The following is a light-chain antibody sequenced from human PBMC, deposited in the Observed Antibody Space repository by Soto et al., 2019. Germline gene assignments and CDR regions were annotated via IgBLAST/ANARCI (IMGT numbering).Light chain of an antibody. J-gene: IGKJ1*01. CDR3: QQYGSSAWT. CDR2: GAS. CDR1: QSVSSY. Sequence: PGERATLPCRASQSVSSYLAWYQQKPGQAPRLLIYGASSRATGIPDRFSGSGSGTDFTLTISRLEPEDFAVYYCQQYGSSAWTFGQGTKVDIK. V-gene: IGKV3-20*01.